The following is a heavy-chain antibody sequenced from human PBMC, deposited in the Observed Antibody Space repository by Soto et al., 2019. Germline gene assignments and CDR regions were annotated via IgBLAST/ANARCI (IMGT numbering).Heavy chain of an antibody. CDR2: IYHSGST. CDR3: ARDRAVSARGSFDY. J-gene: IGHJ4*02. CDR1: GGSVSITNW. D-gene: IGHD6-19*01. Sequence: QVQLQESGPGLVEPSGTLSLTCAVSGGSVSITNWWSWVRQPPGKGLEWIGEIYHSGSTYYNPSLKSRVTISVDKSKNQFSLRLSSVTAADTAVYFCARDRAVSARGSFDYWGQGTLVTVSS. V-gene: IGHV4-4*02.